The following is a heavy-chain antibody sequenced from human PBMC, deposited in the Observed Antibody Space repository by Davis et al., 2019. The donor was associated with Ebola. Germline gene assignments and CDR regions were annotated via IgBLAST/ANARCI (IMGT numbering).Heavy chain of an antibody. CDR1: GFTFDDYA. CDR3: ARAGRRYDSSGDFDY. J-gene: IGHJ4*02. CDR2: ISWNRDRI. D-gene: IGHD3-22*01. Sequence: SLKISCAASGFTFDDYAMHWVRQDPGKGLEWVSGISWNRDRIGYADSVKGRFTISRDNAKNSLYLQMNSLRAEDTAVYYCARAGRRYDSSGDFDYWGQGTLVTVSS. V-gene: IGHV3-9*01.